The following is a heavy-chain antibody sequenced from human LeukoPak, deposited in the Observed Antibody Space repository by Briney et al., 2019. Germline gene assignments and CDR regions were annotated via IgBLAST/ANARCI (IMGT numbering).Heavy chain of an antibody. D-gene: IGHD2-2*01. CDR1: GFTFSKYG. CDR2: ISSRAAYI. V-gene: IGHV3-21*01. CDR3: ARDHGDIVVVPAAIDPFDI. J-gene: IGHJ3*02. Sequence: GGSLRLSCVASGFTFSKYGMNWVRQAPGKGLEWVSSISSRAAYIYYADSVKGRFTISRDDAKNSLYLQMNSLRAEDTAVYYCARDHGDIVVVPAAIDPFDIWGQGTMVTVSS.